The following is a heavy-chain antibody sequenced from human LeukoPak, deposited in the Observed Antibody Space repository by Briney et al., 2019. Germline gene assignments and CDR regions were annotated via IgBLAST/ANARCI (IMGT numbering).Heavy chain of an antibody. D-gene: IGHD2-15*01. J-gene: IGHJ4*02. V-gene: IGHV4-4*07. CDR3: ARDESYCSGGSCYSVMLYY. CDR1: GGSISSYY. CDR2: IYTSGST. Sequence: PSETLSLTCTVSGGSISSYYWSWIRQPAGKGLEWIGRIYTSGSTNYNPSLKSRVTMSVDTSKNQSSLKLSSVTAADTAVYYCARDESYCSGGSCYSVMLYYWGQGTLVTVSA.